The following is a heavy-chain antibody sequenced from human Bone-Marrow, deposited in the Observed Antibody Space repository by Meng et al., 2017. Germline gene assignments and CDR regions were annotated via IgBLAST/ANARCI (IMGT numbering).Heavy chain of an antibody. CDR3: AKGSYGDYFDY. D-gene: IGHD4-17*01. CDR1: GFTFSNYA. V-gene: IGHV3-23*01. CDR2: ISGSGGST. J-gene: IGHJ4*02. Sequence: GGPLRLSCAASGFTFSNYAMSWVRQAPGKGLEWVSAISGSGGSTFYADSVKGRFTISRDNSKNTLYLQMNSLRAEDTAVYYCAKGSYGDYFDYWGQGTLVTVSS.